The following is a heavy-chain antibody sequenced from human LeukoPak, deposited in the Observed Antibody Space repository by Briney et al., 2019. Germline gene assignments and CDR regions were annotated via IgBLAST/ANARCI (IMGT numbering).Heavy chain of an antibody. J-gene: IGHJ6*02. CDR1: GFTVSSNY. CDR3: ARDATLGIAAAGPHYYYYGMDV. CDR2: IYSGGST. D-gene: IGHD6-13*01. V-gene: IGHV3-66*01. Sequence: GGSLRLSCAASGFTVSSNYMSWVRQAPGKGLEWVSVIYSGGSTYYADSVKGRFTISRDNSKNTLYLQMNSLRAEDTAVYYCARDATLGIAAAGPHYYYYGMDVWGQGTTDTVSS.